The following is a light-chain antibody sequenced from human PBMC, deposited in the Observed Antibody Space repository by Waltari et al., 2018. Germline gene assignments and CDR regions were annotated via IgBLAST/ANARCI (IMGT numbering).Light chain of an antibody. CDR1: SSAVGSYNL. CDR2: EGS. Sequence: QSALTQPASVSGSPGQSITISCTGTSSAVGSYNLVSWYQQHPGKAPKLMICEGSKRPSGVSNRFSGSKSGNTASLTISGLQAEDEADYYCCSYAGSRTFVVFGGGTKLTVL. V-gene: IGLV2-23*03. J-gene: IGLJ3*02. CDR3: CSYAGSRTFVV.